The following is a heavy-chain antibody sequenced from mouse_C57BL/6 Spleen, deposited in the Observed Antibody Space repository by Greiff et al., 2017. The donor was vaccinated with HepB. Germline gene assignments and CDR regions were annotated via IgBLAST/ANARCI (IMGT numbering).Heavy chain of an antibody. J-gene: IGHJ4*01. V-gene: IGHV1-55*01. CDR2: IYPGSGST. CDR3: ARSNYDGSSTSAMDY. Sequence: QVQLQQPGAELVKPGASVKMSCKASGYTFTSYWITWVKQRPGQGLEWIGDIYPGSGSTNYNEKFKSKATLTVDTSSSTAYMQLSSLTSEDSAVYYCARSNYDGSSTSAMDYWGQGTSVTVSS. CDR1: GYTFTSYW. D-gene: IGHD1-1*01.